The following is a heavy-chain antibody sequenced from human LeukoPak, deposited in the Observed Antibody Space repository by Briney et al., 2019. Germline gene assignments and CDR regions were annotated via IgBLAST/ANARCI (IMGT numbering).Heavy chain of an antibody. J-gene: IGHJ4*02. V-gene: IGHV3-48*03. D-gene: IGHD5-18*01. Sequence: GGSLRLSCAASGFTFSSYEMNWVRQAPGKGLGWVSYIISSGSTIYYADSVKGRFTISRDNAKNSLYLQMNSLRAEDTAVYYCARAIRGYSYGIGLNDYWGQGTLVTVSS. CDR1: GFTFSSYE. CDR2: IISSGSTI. CDR3: ARAIRGYSYGIGLNDY.